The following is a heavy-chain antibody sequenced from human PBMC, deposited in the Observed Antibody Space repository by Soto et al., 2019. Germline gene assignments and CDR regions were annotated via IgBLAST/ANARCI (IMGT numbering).Heavy chain of an antibody. D-gene: IGHD3-3*01. CDR1: GFTFSSYW. CDR2: INSDGSST. V-gene: IGHV3-74*01. J-gene: IGHJ6*03. CDR3: ARDKDDFWSGYSLTYYYYMDV. Sequence: GGSLRLSCAASGFTFSSYWMHWVRQAPGKGLVWVSRINSDGSSTSYADSVKGRFTISRDNAKNTLYLQMNSLRAEDTAVYYCARDKDDFWSGYSLTYYYYMDVWQRDHGHRLL.